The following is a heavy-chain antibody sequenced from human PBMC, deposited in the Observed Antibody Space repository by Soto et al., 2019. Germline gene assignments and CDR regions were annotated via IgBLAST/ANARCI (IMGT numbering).Heavy chain of an antibody. CDR3: ARDHTRYYYYYGTDV. CDR2: IKQDGSEK. CDR1: GFTFSSYW. J-gene: IGHJ6*02. V-gene: IGHV3-7*03. Sequence: GGSLRLSCAASGFTFSSYWMSWVRQAPGKGLEWVANIKQDGSEKYYVDSVKGRFTISRDNAKNSLYLQMNSLRAEDTAVYYCARDHTRYYYYYGTDVWGQGTTVTVSS.